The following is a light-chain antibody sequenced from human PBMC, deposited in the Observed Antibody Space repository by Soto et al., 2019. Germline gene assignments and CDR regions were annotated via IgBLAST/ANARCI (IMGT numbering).Light chain of an antibody. CDR2: EVS. CDR3: FSSTSSGTYV. J-gene: IGLJ1*01. CDR1: SSDVGNYKY. V-gene: IGLV2-14*01. Sequence: QSALTKPAAVSGSPGQSIAISYTGTSSDVGNYKYVSWYQQHPGKAPKLMIYEVSNRPSGVSNRFSGSKSGNTASLTISGLQAEDETDYYCFSSTSSGTYVFGTGTKVTV.